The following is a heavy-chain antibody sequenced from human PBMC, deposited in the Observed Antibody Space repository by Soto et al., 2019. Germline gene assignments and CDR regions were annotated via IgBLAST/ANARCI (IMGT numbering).Heavy chain of an antibody. J-gene: IGHJ5*02. CDR1: GYTFTSYG. CDR2: ISGYNGNT. Sequence: QVQLVQSGAEVKKPGASVKVSCKSSGYTFTSYGISWVRQAPGQGLEWMGWISGYNGNTNYAQKLQGRVTMTTDTSTSTAYTEPRSLISDNTAVYSCARDEEYKWNDGGWFDPWGQGTLVTVSS. D-gene: IGHD1-1*01. CDR3: ARDEEYKWNDGGWFDP. V-gene: IGHV1-18*01.